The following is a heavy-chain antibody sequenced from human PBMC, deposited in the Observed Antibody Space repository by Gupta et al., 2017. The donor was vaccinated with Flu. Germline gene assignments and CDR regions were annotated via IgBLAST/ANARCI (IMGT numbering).Heavy chain of an antibody. CDR2: ISDNSRYI. CDR1: GFNFKNFT. V-gene: IGHV3-21*01. CDR3: ARRYYGTIVYPLDS. Sequence: EVQLVESGGGLVQPGGSLRLSCAASGFNFKNFTMNWVRQAPGKGLEWVSSISDNSRYIYYADSVKGRFTVSRDNAKNSLYLQMNSLRAEDTAVYYCARRYYGTIVYPLDSWGQGTLVTVSS. J-gene: IGHJ4*02. D-gene: IGHD3-10*01.